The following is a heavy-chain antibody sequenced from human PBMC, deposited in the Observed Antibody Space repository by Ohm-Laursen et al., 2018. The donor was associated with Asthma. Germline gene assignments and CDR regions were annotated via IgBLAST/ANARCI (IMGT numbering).Heavy chain of an antibody. J-gene: IGHJ4*02. CDR2: ISTASTFI. V-gene: IGHV3-21*04. CDR3: ARASGGYYIDY. Sequence: SLRPSCAASGYTFSRYSIHWVRQFPGKGLEWVASISTASTFIYYADSVRGRFTTSRDNAKNSVYLQMNSLRAEDTAVYYCARASGGYYIDYWGQGTLVTVSS. D-gene: IGHD1-26*01. CDR1: GYTFSRYS.